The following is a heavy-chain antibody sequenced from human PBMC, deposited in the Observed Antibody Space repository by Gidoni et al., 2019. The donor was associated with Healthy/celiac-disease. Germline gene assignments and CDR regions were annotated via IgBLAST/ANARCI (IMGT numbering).Heavy chain of an antibody. J-gene: IGHJ4*02. CDR1: GGSISSSSYY. Sequence: QLQLQESGPGLVKPSETLSLPCTVSGGSISSSSYYWGWIRQPPGKGLEWIGSIYYSGSTYYNPSLKSRVTISVDTSKNQFSLKLSSVTAADTAVYYCARTVINRSGYYHNRPFDYWGQGTLVTVSS. CDR3: ARTVINRSGYYHNRPFDY. D-gene: IGHD3-3*01. V-gene: IGHV4-39*01. CDR2: IYYSGST.